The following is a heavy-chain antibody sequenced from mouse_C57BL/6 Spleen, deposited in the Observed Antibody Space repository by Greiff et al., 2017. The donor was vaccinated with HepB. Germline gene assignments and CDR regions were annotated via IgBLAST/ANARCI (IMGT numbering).Heavy chain of an antibody. Sequence: QVQLQQSGPELVKPGASVKISCKASGYAFSSSWMNWVKQRPGKGLEWIGRIYPGDGDTNYNGKFKGKATLTADKSSSTAYMQLSSLTSEDSAVYFCAREESTGTPLDFDYWGQGTTLTVSS. V-gene: IGHV1-82*01. CDR2: IYPGDGDT. CDR1: GYAFSSSW. D-gene: IGHD4-1*01. J-gene: IGHJ2*01. CDR3: AREESTGTPLDFDY.